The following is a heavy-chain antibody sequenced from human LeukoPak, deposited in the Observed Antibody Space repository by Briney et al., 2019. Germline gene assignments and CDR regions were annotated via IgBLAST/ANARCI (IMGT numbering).Heavy chain of an antibody. V-gene: IGHV1-2*02. CDR1: GYTFTGYY. J-gene: IGHJ5*02. CDR3: AREGIVVVPAATPRWFDP. D-gene: IGHD2-2*01. CDR2: INPNSGGT. Sequence: ASVKVSCTASGYTFTGYYMHWVRQAPGRGLEWMGWINPNSGGTNYAQKFQGRVTMTRDTSISTAYMELSRLRSDDTAVYYCAREGIVVVPAATPRWFDPWGQGTLVTVSS.